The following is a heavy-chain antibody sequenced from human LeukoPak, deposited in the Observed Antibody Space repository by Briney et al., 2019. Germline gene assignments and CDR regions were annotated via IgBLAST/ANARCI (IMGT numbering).Heavy chain of an antibody. CDR2: TSYDGSNK. J-gene: IGHJ4*02. CDR1: GFTFSSYA. V-gene: IGHV3-30-3*02. Sequence: GRSLRLSCAASGFTFSSYAMHWVRQAPGEGLEWVAVTSYDGSNKYYADSVKGRFTISRDNSKNTLYLQMNSLRAEDTAVYYCAKSDHGTAMVSAFDYWGQGTLVTVSS. D-gene: IGHD5-18*01. CDR3: AKSDHGTAMVSAFDY.